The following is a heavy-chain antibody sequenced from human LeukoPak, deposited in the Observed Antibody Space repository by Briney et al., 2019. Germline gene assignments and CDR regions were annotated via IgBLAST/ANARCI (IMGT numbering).Heavy chain of an antibody. CDR3: AKVGDNWDFDY. CDR1: GFTFSSYA. V-gene: IGHV3-30*18. J-gene: IGHJ4*02. D-gene: IGHD1-1*01. Sequence: GSLRLSCAVSGFTFSSYAMHWVRQAPGKGLEWVALISYDGSNKYYADSVKGRFTISRDNSKNTLYLQMNSLRGEDTAVYYCAKVGDNWDFDYWGQGTLVTVSS. CDR2: ISYDGSNK.